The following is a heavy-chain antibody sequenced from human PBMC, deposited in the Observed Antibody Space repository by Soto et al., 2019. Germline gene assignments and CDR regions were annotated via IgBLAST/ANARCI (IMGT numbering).Heavy chain of an antibody. D-gene: IGHD3-10*01. CDR2: ISSSGSTI. V-gene: IGHV3-48*03. Sequence: EVQLVESGGGLVQPGGSLRLSCAASGFTFSSYEMNWVRQAPGKGLEWVSYISSSGSTIYYADSVKGRFTISRDNAKNSLYLQMNSLRAEDTAVYYCARVPRDGSGSSTFDYWGQGTLVTVSS. J-gene: IGHJ4*02. CDR1: GFTFSSYE. CDR3: ARVPRDGSGSSTFDY.